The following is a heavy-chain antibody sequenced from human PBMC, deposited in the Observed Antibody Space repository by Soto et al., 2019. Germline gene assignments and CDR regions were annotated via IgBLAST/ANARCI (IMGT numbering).Heavy chain of an antibody. CDR3: ARGLNGYLYYFDY. V-gene: IGHV4-30-2*01. CDR2: IYHSGST. J-gene: IGHJ4*02. Sequence: PSETLSLTCAVSGGSISSGGYSWSWIRQPPGKGLEWIGEIYHSGSTYYNPSLKSRVSISVDTSKNQFSLKLSSVTAADTAVYYCARGLNGYLYYFDYWGQGTLVTVSS. CDR1: GGSISSGGYS. D-gene: IGHD5-18*01.